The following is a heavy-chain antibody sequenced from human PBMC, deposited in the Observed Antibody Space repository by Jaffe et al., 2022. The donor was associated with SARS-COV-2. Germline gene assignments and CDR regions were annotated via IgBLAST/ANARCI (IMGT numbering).Heavy chain of an antibody. J-gene: IGHJ4*02. Sequence: EVQLVESGGGLVQPGGSLRLSCEVSGFTFSNYWMSWVRQPPGKGLEWVANIRQDGGEKSYADSVRGRFTISRDNAKKSLYLQMNTLRAEDTAIYYCARDQAGGLLDYWGQGTLVTASS. V-gene: IGHV3-7*03. D-gene: IGHD3-10*01. CDR2: IRQDGGEK. CDR1: GFTFSNYW. CDR3: ARDQAGGLLDY.